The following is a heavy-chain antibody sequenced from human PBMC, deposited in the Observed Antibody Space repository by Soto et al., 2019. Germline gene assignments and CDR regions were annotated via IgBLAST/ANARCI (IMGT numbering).Heavy chain of an antibody. CDR2: IKQDGGDQ. CDR3: ARDEAIDY. J-gene: IGHJ4*02. Sequence: GVSLRLSCAASGFTFSNYWMSWVRQAPGKGLEWVANIKQDGGDQYYVDSVKGRFSISRDNAKNSLYLQMNSLRAEDTAVYYCARDEAIDYWGQGTRVTVSA. V-gene: IGHV3-7*03. CDR1: GFTFSNYW.